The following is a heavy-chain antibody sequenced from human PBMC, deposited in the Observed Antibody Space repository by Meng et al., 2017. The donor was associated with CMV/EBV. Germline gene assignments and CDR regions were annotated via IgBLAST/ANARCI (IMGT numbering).Heavy chain of an antibody. Sequence: GGFLRPSCAASGFTFSSYSMNWVRQAPGKGLEWVSSISSSSSNIYYADSVKGRFTISRDNAKNSLYLQMNSLRAEDTAVYYCARAAPYYYDRYGMNVWGQGTTVTVSS. CDR3: ARAAPYYYDRYGMNV. CDR1: GFTFSSYS. CDR2: ISSSSSNI. D-gene: IGHD3-22*01. J-gene: IGHJ6*02. V-gene: IGHV3-21*01.